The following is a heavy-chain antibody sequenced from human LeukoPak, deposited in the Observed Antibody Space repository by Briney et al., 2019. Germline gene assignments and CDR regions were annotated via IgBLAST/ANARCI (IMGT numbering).Heavy chain of an antibody. CDR2: ISWNSGSI. D-gene: IGHD6-19*01. CDR3: AKDTRAVAGTRGGFDY. V-gene: IGHV3-9*01. Sequence: GRSLRLSCAASGFTFYDYAMHWVRQAPGKGLEWVSGISWNSGSIGYADSVKGRFTISRDNAKNSLYLQMNSLRAEDTALYYCAKDTRAVAGTRGGFDYWGQGTLVTVSS. CDR1: GFTFYDYA. J-gene: IGHJ4*02.